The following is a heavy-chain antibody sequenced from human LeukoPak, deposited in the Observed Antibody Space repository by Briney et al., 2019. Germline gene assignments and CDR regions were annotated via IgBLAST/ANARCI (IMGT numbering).Heavy chain of an antibody. CDR3: ARKAPYCSGGSCYFHYYGMDV. D-gene: IGHD2-15*01. Sequence: SETLSLTCAVYGGSFSGYYWSWIRQPPGKGLEWIGEINHSGSTNYNPSPKSRVTISVDTSKNQFSLKLSSVTAADTAVYYCARKAPYCSGGSCYFHYYGMDVWGQGTTVTVSS. CDR2: INHSGST. J-gene: IGHJ6*02. V-gene: IGHV4-34*01. CDR1: GGSFSGYY.